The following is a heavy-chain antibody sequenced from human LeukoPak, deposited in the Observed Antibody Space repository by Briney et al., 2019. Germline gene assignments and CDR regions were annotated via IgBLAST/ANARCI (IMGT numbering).Heavy chain of an antibody. D-gene: IGHD3-22*01. V-gene: IGHV1-69*13. CDR2: IIPIFGTA. J-gene: IGHJ3*02. Sequence: SVKVSCTASGGTFSSYAISWVRQAPGQGLEWMGGIIPIFGTANYAQKFQGRVTITADESTSTAYMELSSLRSEDTAVYYCARETHYDSSGYYVGAFDIWGQGTMVTVSS. CDR1: GGTFSSYA. CDR3: ARETHYDSSGYYVGAFDI.